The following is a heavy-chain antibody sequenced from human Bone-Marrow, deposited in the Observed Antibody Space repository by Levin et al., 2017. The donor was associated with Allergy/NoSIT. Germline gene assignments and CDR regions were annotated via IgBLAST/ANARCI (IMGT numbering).Heavy chain of an antibody. CDR2: IFYNENPMFNPSNSGSA. J-gene: IGHJ6*02. CDR3: ASSGLRGMVYYHNGLDV. D-gene: IGHD3-10*01. Sequence: PSETLSLTCTVSGGSISSYYWSWIRQSPGKGLEWIGYIFYNENPMFNPSNSGSAMYNPSLKSRVIISVDTSKNQFSLTVTSVTAADTAVYYCASSGLRGMVYYHNGLDVWGQGTTVTVSS. CDR1: GGSISSYY. V-gene: IGHV4-59*01.